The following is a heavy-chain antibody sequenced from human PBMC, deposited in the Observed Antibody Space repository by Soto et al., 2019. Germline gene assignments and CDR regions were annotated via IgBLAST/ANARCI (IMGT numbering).Heavy chain of an antibody. V-gene: IGHV4-31*03. Sequence: SETLSLTCTVSGGSISSGGYYWSWIRQHPGKGLEWIGYIYYSGSTYYNPSLKSRVTISVDTSKNQFSLKLSSVTAADTAVYYCARDSGSGYSSRWYRRRAYPDAFDIWGQGTMVTVSS. J-gene: IGHJ3*02. D-gene: IGHD6-13*01. CDR2: IYYSGST. CDR1: GGSISSGGYY. CDR3: ARDSGSGYSSRWYRRRAYPDAFDI.